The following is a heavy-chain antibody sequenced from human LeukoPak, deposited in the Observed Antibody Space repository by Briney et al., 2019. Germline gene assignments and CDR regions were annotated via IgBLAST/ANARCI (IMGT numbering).Heavy chain of an antibody. V-gene: IGHV3-66*02. CDR2: IYSGGST. CDR3: ARDQINGYSYGYGAFDI. D-gene: IGHD5-18*01. Sequence: PGGSLRLSCAASGFTVSSNYMSWVRQAPGKGLEWVSVIYSGGSTYYADSVKGRFTISRDNSKNTLYLQMNSLRAEDTAVYYCARDQINGYSYGYGAFDIWGQGTMVTVSS. J-gene: IGHJ3*02. CDR1: GFTVSSNY.